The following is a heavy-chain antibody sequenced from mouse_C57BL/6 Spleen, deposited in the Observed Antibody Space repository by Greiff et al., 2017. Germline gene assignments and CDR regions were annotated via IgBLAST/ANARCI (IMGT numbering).Heavy chain of an antibody. V-gene: IGHV1-4*01. J-gene: IGHJ4*01. Sequence: VQLQQSGAELARPGASVKMSCKASGYPFTSYTMHWVKQRPGQGLEWIGYINPSSGYTKYNQKFKDKATLTADKSSSTAYMQLSSLTSEDSAVYYCARSGYDYVYYAMDYWGQGTSVTVSS. CDR1: GYPFTSYT. D-gene: IGHD2-4*01. CDR2: INPSSGYT. CDR3: ARSGYDYVYYAMDY.